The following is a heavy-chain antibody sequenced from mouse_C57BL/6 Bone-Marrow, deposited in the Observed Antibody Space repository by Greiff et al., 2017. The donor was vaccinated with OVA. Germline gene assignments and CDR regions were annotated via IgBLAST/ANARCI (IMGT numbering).Heavy chain of an antibody. CDR3: ASYYYGSSSHWYFDV. CDR1: GYTFTSYW. D-gene: IGHD1-1*01. Sequence: QVQLQQPGAELVKPGASVKLSCKASGYTFTSYWMHWVKQRPGRGLERIGRIDPNSGGTKYNEKFKSKATLTVDKPSSTAYMQLSSLTSEDSAVYYCASYYYGSSSHWYFDVWGTGTTVTVSS. CDR2: IDPNSGGT. J-gene: IGHJ1*03. V-gene: IGHV1-72*01.